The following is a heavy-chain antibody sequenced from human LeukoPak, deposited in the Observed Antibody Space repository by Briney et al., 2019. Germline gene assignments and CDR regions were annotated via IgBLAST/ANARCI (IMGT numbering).Heavy chain of an antibody. CDR1: GFTFSSYA. J-gene: IGHJ4*02. V-gene: IGHV3-23*01. CDR2: ISGSGGST. D-gene: IGHD3-3*01. CDR3: AKDPTYYDFWSGYSYFDY. Sequence: GGSLTLSCAASGFTFSSYAMSWVRQAPGKGLEWVSAISGSGGSTYYADSVKGRFTISRDNSKNTLYLQMNSLRAEDTAVYYCAKDPTYYDFWSGYSYFDYWGQGTLVTVSS.